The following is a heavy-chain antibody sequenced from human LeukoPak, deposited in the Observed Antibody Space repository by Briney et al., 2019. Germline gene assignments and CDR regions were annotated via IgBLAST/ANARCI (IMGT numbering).Heavy chain of an antibody. D-gene: IGHD6-13*01. J-gene: IGHJ4*02. CDR2: MNPNSGNT. CDR3: ARSGPTSRGGIDY. Sequence: ASVKVSCKASGYTFTSYDINWVRQATGQGLEWMGWMNPNSGNTGYAQKFQGRVTITRDMSTSTVYMELSSLRSEDTAVYYCARSGPTSRGGIDYWGQGTLVTVSS. CDR1: GYTFTSYD. V-gene: IGHV1-8*03.